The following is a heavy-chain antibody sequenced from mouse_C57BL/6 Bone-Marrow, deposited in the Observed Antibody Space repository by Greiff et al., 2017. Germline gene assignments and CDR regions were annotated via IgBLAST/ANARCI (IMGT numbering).Heavy chain of an antibody. V-gene: IGHV5-4*03. Sequence: EVKLMESGGGLVKPGGSLKLSCAASGFTFSSYAMSWVRQTPEKRLEWVATISDGGSYTYYPDNVKGRFTIARDNAKNNLYLQMSHLKSEDTAMYYCARVGDYWGQGTTLTVSS. CDR1: GFTFSSYA. J-gene: IGHJ2*01. CDR2: ISDGGSYT. CDR3: ARVGDY.